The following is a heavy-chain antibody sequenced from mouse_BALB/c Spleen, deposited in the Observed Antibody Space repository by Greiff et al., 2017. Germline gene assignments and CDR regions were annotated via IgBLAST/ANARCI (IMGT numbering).Heavy chain of an antibody. J-gene: IGHJ3*01. Sequence: EVQGVESGPSLVKPSQTLSLTCSVTGDSITSGYWNWIRQFPGNKLEYMGYISYSGSTYYNPSLKSRISITRDTSNTQYYLQLNSMTTEDTATYYCARSTMITWFAYWGQGTLVTVSA. D-gene: IGHD2-4*01. CDR2: ISYSGST. CDR3: ARSTMITWFAY. V-gene: IGHV3-8*02. CDR1: GDSITSGY.